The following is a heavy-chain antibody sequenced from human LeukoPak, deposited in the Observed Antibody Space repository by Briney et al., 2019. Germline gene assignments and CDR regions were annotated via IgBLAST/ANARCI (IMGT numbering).Heavy chain of an antibody. V-gene: IGHV1-46*01. CDR1: GYTFTNYY. J-gene: IGHJ4*02. CDR3: ARDGGAQGFDY. Sequence: ASVKVSSKASGYTFTNYYILWVRHAPGQGLEWMGIINPSGGGTSYAQKLHARVTMTRDTSTSTVYMELSSLRSDDTAVYYCARDGGAQGFDYWGERTLVTVSS. CDR2: INPSGGGT. D-gene: IGHD3-16*01.